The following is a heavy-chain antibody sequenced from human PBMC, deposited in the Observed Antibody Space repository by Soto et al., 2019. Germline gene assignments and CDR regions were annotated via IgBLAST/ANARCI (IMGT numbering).Heavy chain of an antibody. J-gene: IGHJ4*02. CDR2: IYSDGTT. CDR3: AILSN. D-gene: IGHD6-6*01. Sequence: EVQLVETGGGLIQPGGSLRLSCAASGFTVSNNYTNWVRQAPGKGLEWVSIIYSDGTTSYADSVKGRFTIPRDNFKNTLHLQMNSLRAEDTAVDYCAILSNWGQGTLVTVSS. V-gene: IGHV3-53*02. CDR1: GFTVSNNY.